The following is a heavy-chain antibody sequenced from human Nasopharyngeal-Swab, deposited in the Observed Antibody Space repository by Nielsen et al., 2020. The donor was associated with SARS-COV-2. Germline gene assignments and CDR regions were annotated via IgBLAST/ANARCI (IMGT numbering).Heavy chain of an antibody. CDR3: TTDFYFDY. J-gene: IGHJ4*02. CDR2: IGDKDHNYAT. V-gene: IGHV3-73*01. Sequence: VRQMPGKGLEWVGRIGDKDHNYATTYGASVQGRFTISRDDSKNTAFLQMDNLKTEDTALYYCTTDFYFDYWGQGTLVTVSS.